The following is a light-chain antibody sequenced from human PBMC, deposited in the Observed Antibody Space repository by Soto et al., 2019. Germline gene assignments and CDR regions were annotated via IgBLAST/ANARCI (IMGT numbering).Light chain of an antibody. CDR1: SNDIGGYNL. CDR3: SSYTSSSTRVV. J-gene: IGLJ2*01. V-gene: IGLV2-14*02. CDR2: EAN. Sequence: QSALTQPASVSGSPGQSITISCTGTSNDIGGYNLVSWYQQHPGKAPKLIIYEANKRPSGVSDRFSGSKSGNTASLTISGLQAEDEADYYCSSYTSSSTRVVFGGGTKVTVL.